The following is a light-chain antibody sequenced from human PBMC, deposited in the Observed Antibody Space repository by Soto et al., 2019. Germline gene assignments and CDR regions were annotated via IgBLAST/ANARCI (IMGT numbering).Light chain of an antibody. Sequence: EIVMTKSPATLSVSPGERATLSCRASQSVSSNLAWYQQKPGQAPRLLIYGASTRATGIPARFSGSGSGTEFTLTISSLQPEDFATYYCQQVNVYPSNFGGGTKGDIK. CDR1: QSVSSN. J-gene: IGKJ4*01. CDR2: GAS. V-gene: IGKV3-15*01. CDR3: QQVNVYPSN.